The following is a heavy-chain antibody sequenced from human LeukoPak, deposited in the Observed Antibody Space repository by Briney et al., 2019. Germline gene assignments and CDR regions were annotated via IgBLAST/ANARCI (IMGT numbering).Heavy chain of an antibody. CDR1: GGTFSSYA. V-gene: IGHV1-69*04. D-gene: IGHD3-10*01. J-gene: IGHJ5*02. Sequence: GASVKVSCKASGGTFSSYAISWVRQAPGQGLEWMGRIIPILGIANYAQKFQGRVTITADKSTSTAYMELSSLRSEDTAVYYCARDGSGSYRSEWFEPWGQGTLVNVSS. CDR2: IIPILGIA. CDR3: ARDGSGSYRSEWFEP.